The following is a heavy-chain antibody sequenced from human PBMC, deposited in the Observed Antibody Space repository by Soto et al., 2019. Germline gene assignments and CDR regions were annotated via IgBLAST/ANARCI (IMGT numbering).Heavy chain of an antibody. CDR3: ANRRGGAGLALDY. Sequence: ASVKVSCQASGYRFTSYYMHWVRQAPGQGLQWLGIINPDGGSTNYAQKFQDRVTMTRDTSTSTVYMELSSLISEDTAVYYCANRRGGAGLALDYWGQGTLVTVSS. V-gene: IGHV1-46*01. D-gene: IGHD6-19*01. J-gene: IGHJ4*02. CDR1: GYRFTSYY. CDR2: INPDGGST.